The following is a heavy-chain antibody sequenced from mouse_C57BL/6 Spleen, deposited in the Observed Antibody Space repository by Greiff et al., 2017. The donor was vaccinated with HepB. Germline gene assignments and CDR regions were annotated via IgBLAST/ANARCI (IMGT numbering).Heavy chain of an antibody. CDR1: GYTFTSYG. J-gene: IGHJ1*03. CDR2: IYPRSGNT. D-gene: IGHD1-1*01. V-gene: IGHV1-81*01. Sequence: QVQLKQSGAELARPGASVKLSCKASGYTFTSYGISWVKQRTGQGLEWIGEIYPRSGNTYYNEKFKGKATLTADKSSSTAYMELRSLTSEDSAVYFCARGPYYGSSYENWYFDVWGTGTTVTVSS. CDR3: ARGPYYGSSYENWYFDV.